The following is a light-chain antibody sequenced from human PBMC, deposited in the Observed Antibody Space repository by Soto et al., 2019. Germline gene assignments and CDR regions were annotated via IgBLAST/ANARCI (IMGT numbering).Light chain of an antibody. V-gene: IGKV3-20*01. Sequence: TLSLSPGERATLSCRASQSVSSSYLAWYQQKPGQAPRLLIYDASSRATGIPDRFSGSGSGTDFTLTISRLEPEDFAVYYCQQYGSSLTWTFGQGTKVDIK. CDR2: DAS. J-gene: IGKJ1*01. CDR1: QSVSSSY. CDR3: QQYGSSLTWT.